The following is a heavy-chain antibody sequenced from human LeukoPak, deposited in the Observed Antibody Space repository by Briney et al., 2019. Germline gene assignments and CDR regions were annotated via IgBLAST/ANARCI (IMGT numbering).Heavy chain of an antibody. CDR1: GFTFSSYS. J-gene: IGHJ5*02. Sequence: PGGSLRLSCAASGFTFSSYSMNWVRQAPGEGLEWVSSISSTSSYIYYADSVKGRFTISRDNAKNSLYLQMNSLRAEDTAVYYCAKDPGGCGGDCNWFDPWGQGTLVTVSS. V-gene: IGHV3-21*01. CDR3: AKDPGGCGGDCNWFDP. D-gene: IGHD2-21*02. CDR2: ISSTSSYI.